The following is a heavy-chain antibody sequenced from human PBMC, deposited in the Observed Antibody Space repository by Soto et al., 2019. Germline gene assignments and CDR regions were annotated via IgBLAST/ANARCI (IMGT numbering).Heavy chain of an antibody. D-gene: IGHD3-10*01. Sequence: ASVKVSCKASGYTFTSYDINWVRQATGQGLEWMGWMNPNSGNTGYAQKFQGRVTMTRNTSISTAYMELSSLRSEDTAVYYCARGGFDDGWFDPWGQGTLVTVSS. CDR3: ARGGFDDGWFDP. CDR2: MNPNSGNT. V-gene: IGHV1-8*01. CDR1: GYTFTSYD. J-gene: IGHJ5*02.